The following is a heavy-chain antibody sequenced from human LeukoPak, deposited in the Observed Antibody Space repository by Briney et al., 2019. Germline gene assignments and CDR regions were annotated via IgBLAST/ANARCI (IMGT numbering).Heavy chain of an antibody. CDR2: IYSGGST. CDR3: ARDRYYYDSSGYYLGNAFDI. J-gene: IGHJ3*02. Sequence: GGSLRLSCAASGFTVSSNYMSWVRQAPGKGLEWVSVIYSGGSTYYADSVKGRFTISRDNSKNTLYFQMNSLRAEDTAVYYCARDRYYYDSSGYYLGNAFDIWGQGTMVTVSS. D-gene: IGHD3-22*01. CDR1: GFTVSSNY. V-gene: IGHV3-66*02.